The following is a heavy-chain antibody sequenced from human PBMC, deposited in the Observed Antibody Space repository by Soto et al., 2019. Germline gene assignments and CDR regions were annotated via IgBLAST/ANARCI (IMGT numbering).Heavy chain of an antibody. J-gene: IGHJ4*02. CDR1: DGSFSVYY. Sequence: TMSLTCSVDDGSFSVYYLSWLRQPPGKGLEWIGEINHSGSTNYNPSLKSRVTISVDTSKNQFSLKLSSVTAADTAVYYCASFGSGWYGLDYWGQGTLVTVSS. D-gene: IGHD6-19*01. CDR3: ASFGSGWYGLDY. CDR2: INHSGST. V-gene: IGHV4-34*01.